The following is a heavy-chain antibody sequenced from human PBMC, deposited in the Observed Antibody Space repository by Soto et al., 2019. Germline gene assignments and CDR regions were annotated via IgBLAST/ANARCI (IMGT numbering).Heavy chain of an antibody. Sequence: VKVSCKASGHTFNSDDISWVRQATGQGLEWMGWMNPYSGNTDYAQKFQGRVTMTRNTSISTAYMELSSLRSEDTAVYYCARVLAGVKATYKWNGPEIWGQGTMVTVSS. CDR2: MNPYSGNT. CDR3: ARVLAGVKATYKWNGPEI. V-gene: IGHV1-8*01. D-gene: IGHD1-1*01. J-gene: IGHJ3*02. CDR1: GHTFNSDD.